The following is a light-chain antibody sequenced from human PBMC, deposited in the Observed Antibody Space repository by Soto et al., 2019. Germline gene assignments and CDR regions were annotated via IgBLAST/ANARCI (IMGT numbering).Light chain of an antibody. J-gene: IGKJ1*01. V-gene: IGKV3-15*01. CDR1: QSVRSN. CDR2: GAS. CDR3: QKYNSAPWT. Sequence: EIVMTQSPATLSVSPGERATLSCRASQSVRSNLAWYQQKPGQAPRLLIYGASIRATGIPARFSGSGSGTEFTLSISSLQSEDFATYYCQKYNSAPWTFGQGTKVEIK.